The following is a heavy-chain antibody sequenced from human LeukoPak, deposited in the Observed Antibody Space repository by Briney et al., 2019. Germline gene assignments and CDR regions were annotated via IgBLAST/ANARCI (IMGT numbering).Heavy chain of an antibody. CDR2: INQNAGT. J-gene: IGHJ5*02. CDR1: GGSIRGYY. Sequence: TTSETLSLTCAVSGGSIRGYYWSWVRQSPGKGLEWIGDINQNAGTDYNPSLKSRVTISIDSSKNQISLNVTAATAADTAMYYCARGRTCLSWLDPWGQGTLVTVSS. D-gene: IGHD1-14*01. V-gene: IGHV4-34*01. CDR3: ARGRTCLSWLDP.